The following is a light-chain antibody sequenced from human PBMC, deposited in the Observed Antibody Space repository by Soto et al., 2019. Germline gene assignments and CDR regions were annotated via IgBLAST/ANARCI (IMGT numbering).Light chain of an antibody. CDR2: DAS. CDR3: QQRTNWPLT. Sequence: EIVLTQSPDILSLSPGERATLSCRASQSVSSYLAWYQQKSGQAPRLLIYDASNMATGIPARFSGSRSGTDFTLTISTLEPEDFAVYYCQQRTNWPLTFGPGTKVDI. J-gene: IGKJ3*01. V-gene: IGKV3-11*01. CDR1: QSVSSY.